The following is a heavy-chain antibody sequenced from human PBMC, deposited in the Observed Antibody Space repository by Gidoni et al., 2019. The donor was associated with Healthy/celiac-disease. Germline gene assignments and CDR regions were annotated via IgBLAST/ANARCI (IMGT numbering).Heavy chain of an antibody. J-gene: IGHJ4*02. CDR3: AKDAETTYYYDSSGYYRYFDY. D-gene: IGHD3-22*01. Sequence: EVQLVESGGGLVQPGRSLRLSCAAPGFTFDAYALHLVRQAPGKGLEWVSGISWNSGSIGYADSVKGRFTISRDNAKNSPYLQMNSLRAEDTALYYCAKDAETTYYYDSSGYYRYFDYWGQGTLVTVSS. CDR2: ISWNSGSI. CDR1: GFTFDAYA. V-gene: IGHV3-9*01.